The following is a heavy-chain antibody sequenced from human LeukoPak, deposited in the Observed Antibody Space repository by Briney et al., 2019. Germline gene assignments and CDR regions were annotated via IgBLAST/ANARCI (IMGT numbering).Heavy chain of an antibody. Sequence: GGSLRLSCAASGFTFSSYSMNWVRQAPGRGLEWVSYISSSSSTIYYADSVKGRFTISRDNAKNSLYLQMNSLRAEDTAVYYCARECGAAGYFDWLPPYYYGMDVWGQGTTVTVSS. CDR1: GFTFSSYS. CDR2: ISSSSSTI. V-gene: IGHV3-48*01. CDR3: ARECGAAGYFDWLPPYYYGMDV. D-gene: IGHD3-9*01. J-gene: IGHJ6*02.